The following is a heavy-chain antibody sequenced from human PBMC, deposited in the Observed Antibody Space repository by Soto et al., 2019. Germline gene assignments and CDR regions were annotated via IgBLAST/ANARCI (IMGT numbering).Heavy chain of an antibody. D-gene: IGHD4-17*01. J-gene: IGHJ4*02. Sequence: EVQLMESGGGLVQPGGSLRLSCAASGFTFSNYWMSWVRQAPGKGLEWVANIKGDGSEIHYVDTVKGRFITSRDNAQNSLYLQMKYLGVEDTAVYYCARHNNGDYDYWGQGTVVTVS. V-gene: IGHV3-7*04. CDR2: IKGDGSEI. CDR1: GFTFSNYW. CDR3: ARHNNGDYDY.